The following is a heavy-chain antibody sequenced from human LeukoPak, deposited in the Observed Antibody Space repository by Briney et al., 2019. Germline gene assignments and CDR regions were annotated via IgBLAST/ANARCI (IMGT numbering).Heavy chain of an antibody. J-gene: IGHJ6*02. Sequence: PGGSLRLSCAASGFTFSSYAMHWVRQAPGKGLEWLAVISYDGSNKYYADSVKGRFTISRDNSKNTLYLQMNSLRAEDTAVYYCARDHIDYGDPFEYYYYGMDVWGQGTTVTVSS. D-gene: IGHD4-17*01. CDR2: ISYDGSNK. CDR3: ARDHIDYGDPFEYYYYGMDV. V-gene: IGHV3-30-3*01. CDR1: GFTFSSYA.